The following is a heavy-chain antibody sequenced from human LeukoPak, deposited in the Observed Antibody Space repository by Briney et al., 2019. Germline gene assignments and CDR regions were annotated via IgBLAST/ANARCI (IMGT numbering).Heavy chain of an antibody. D-gene: IGHD2-2*01. Sequence: GGSLGLSCTASGFTFGDYAMSWVRQAPGKGLEWVGFIRSKAYGGTTEYAASVKGRFTISRDDSKSIAYLQMNSLKTEDTAVYYCTRAPGYCSSTSCQGDGYYFDYWGQGTLVTVSS. CDR3: TRAPGYCSSTSCQGDGYYFDY. J-gene: IGHJ4*02. CDR1: GFTFGDYA. CDR2: IRSKAYGGTT. V-gene: IGHV3-49*04.